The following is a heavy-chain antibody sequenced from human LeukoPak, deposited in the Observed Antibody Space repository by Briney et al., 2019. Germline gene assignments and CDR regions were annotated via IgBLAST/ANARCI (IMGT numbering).Heavy chain of an antibody. D-gene: IGHD6-19*01. CDR2: ISSSGSTI. J-gene: IGHJ4*02. CDR1: GFTFSDYY. CDR3: ARRYSSGWYLLDY. Sequence: GGSLRLSCAASGFTFSDYYMSWIRQAPGKGLEWVSYISSSGSTIYYADSVKGRFTISRDNAKNSLYLQMNSLRAEDTAVYYCARRYSSGWYLLDYWGQGTLVTVSS. V-gene: IGHV3-11*01.